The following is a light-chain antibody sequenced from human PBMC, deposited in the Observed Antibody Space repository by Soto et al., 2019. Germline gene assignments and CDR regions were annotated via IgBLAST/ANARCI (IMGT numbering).Light chain of an antibody. CDR3: QQFNTSPALT. J-gene: IGKJ4*01. V-gene: IGKV1-13*02. Sequence: AIELTQSPSSLSASVGDRVTITCRASQGISSALAWYQQKPGKSPNLLIYDVSSLESGVPSRFSGSGSGTDFTLTISSLQPEDFATYYCQQFNTSPALTCGGGTKVDIK. CDR2: DVS. CDR1: QGISSA.